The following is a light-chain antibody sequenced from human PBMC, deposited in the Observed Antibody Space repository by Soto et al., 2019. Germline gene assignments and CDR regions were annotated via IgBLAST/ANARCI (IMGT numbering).Light chain of an antibody. CDR3: QQRSSWPLT. J-gene: IGKJ4*01. V-gene: IGKV3-11*01. Sequence: EIVLTQSPATLSLSPGERATLSCRASQSVSTYLAWYRQKPGQAPRLLIYDASNRATGIPVRFSGSGSGTDFTLTISSLEPDDFAVYYCQQRSSWPLTFGGGTKVEI. CDR1: QSVSTY. CDR2: DAS.